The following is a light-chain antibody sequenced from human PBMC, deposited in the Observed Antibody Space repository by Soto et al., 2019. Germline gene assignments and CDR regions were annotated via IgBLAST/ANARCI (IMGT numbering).Light chain of an antibody. CDR1: SSDVGGYDY. Sequence: QSALTQPASVSGSPGKSVTISCTGTSSDVGGYDYVSWYQHHPGKAPKLVIYDVTYRPSAVSDRFSGSKSANTSSLTISGLQAEDEADYYCSSYTSSSTYGFGTGTKVTVL. V-gene: IGLV2-14*01. CDR3: SSYTSSSTYG. CDR2: DVT. J-gene: IGLJ1*01.